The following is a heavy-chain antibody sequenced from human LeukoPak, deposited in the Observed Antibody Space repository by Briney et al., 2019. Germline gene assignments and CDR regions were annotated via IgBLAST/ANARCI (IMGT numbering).Heavy chain of an antibody. Sequence: SVKVSCKASGGTFSSYAISWVRQAPGQGLEWMGGIIPIFGTVNYAQKFQGRVTITADESTSTAYMELSSLRSEDTAVYYCARGRLNHYYDSSGYFDYWGQGTLVTVSS. V-gene: IGHV1-69*13. D-gene: IGHD3-22*01. CDR2: IIPIFGTV. J-gene: IGHJ4*02. CDR1: GGTFSSYA. CDR3: ARGRLNHYYDSSGYFDY.